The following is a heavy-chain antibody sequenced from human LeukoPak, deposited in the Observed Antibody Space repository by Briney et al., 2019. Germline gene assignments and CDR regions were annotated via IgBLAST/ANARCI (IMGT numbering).Heavy chain of an antibody. D-gene: IGHD4/OR15-4a*01. CDR2: IYYSGSA. V-gene: IGHV4-30-4*01. Sequence: SETLYLTCTVSGGSISSGDHYWSWIRQPPGKGLEWIGYIYYSGSAYYNPSLKSRVTISVDTSKNQFSLKLSSVTAADTAVYYCARGRDYGDNWFDPWGQGTLVTVSS. J-gene: IGHJ5*02. CDR1: GGSISSGDHY. CDR3: ARGRDYGDNWFDP.